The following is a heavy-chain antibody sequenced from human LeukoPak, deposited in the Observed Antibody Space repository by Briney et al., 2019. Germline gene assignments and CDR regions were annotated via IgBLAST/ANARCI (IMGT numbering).Heavy chain of an antibody. D-gene: IGHD3-16*01. Sequence: GGSLRLSCAASGFTFDDYGMSWVRQAPGKGLEWVSGINWNGGSTGYADSVKGRFTISRDNAKNSLYLQMNSQRAEDTALYYCARVKVATIWGEFGPWGQGTLVTVSS. V-gene: IGHV3-20*04. J-gene: IGHJ5*02. CDR2: INWNGGST. CDR1: GFTFDDYG. CDR3: ARVKVATIWGEFGP.